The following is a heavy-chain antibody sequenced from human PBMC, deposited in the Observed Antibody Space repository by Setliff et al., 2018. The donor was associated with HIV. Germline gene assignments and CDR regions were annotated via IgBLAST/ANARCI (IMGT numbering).Heavy chain of an antibody. Sequence: GASVKVSCKASGYPFTDYGIGWVRQAPGQGLEWMGWISTSKDYTACAQSLQDRVTLTIDTSTSTAYMEIKSLTSDDTAVYYCARGYCGGGICYSPNWLDPWGQGTLVTVSS. CDR2: ISTSKDYT. V-gene: IGHV1-18*01. CDR1: GYPFTDYG. J-gene: IGHJ5*02. D-gene: IGHD2-15*01. CDR3: ARGYCGGGICYSPNWLDP.